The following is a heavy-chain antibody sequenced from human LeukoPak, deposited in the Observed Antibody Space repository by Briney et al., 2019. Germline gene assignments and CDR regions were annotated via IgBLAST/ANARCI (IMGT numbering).Heavy chain of an antibody. D-gene: IGHD3-10*01. CDR2: ISYDGSNK. J-gene: IGHJ4*02. CDR1: GFNFSTYA. Sequence: GGSLRLSCAASGFNFSTYAMHWVRQAPGKGLEWVAVISYDGSNKYHADSVKGRLTISRDNSKNTLYLQMNSLRVDDTALYYCAKTIRGVTTIDYWGQGTLVSVSS. V-gene: IGHV3-30*18. CDR3: AKTIRGVTTIDY.